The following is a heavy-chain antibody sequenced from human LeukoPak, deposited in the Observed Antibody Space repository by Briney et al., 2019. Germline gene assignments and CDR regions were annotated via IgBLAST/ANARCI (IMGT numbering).Heavy chain of an antibody. CDR2: FDPEDGET. CDR3: ARDRAVAGIEWRYYYYMDA. CDR1: GYTLTELS. D-gene: IGHD6-19*01. V-gene: IGHV1-24*01. J-gene: IGHJ6*03. Sequence: ASVKVSCKVSGYTLTELSMHWVRQAPGEGLEWMGGFDPEDGETIYAQKFQGRVTMTEDTSTDTAYMELSSLRSEDTAVYYCARDRAVAGIEWRYYYYMDAWGKGTTVTVSS.